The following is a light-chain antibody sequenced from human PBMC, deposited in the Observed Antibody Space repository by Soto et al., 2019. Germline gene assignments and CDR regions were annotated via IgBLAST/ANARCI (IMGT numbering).Light chain of an antibody. V-gene: IGLV2-14*01. CDR3: SSYTSSSTLV. J-gene: IGLJ1*01. Sequence: SVLTQPASVSGSPGQSITISCTGTSSDVGGYNYVSWYQQHPGKAPKLMIYEVSNRPSGVSNRFSGSKSGNTASLTISGLQAEDEADYYCSSYTSSSTLVFGTGTKV. CDR2: EVS. CDR1: SSDVGGYNY.